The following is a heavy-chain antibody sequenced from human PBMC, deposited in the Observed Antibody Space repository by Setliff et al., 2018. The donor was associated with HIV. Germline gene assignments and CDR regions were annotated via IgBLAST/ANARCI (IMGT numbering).Heavy chain of an antibody. V-gene: IGHV3-48*01. CDR2: IYTGSNII. CDR3: ARREYNYVPRAFDL. Sequence: GGSLRLSCVGSGFSFSSYSMSWVRRAPGKGLEWIAYIYTGSNIIFYGDSAEGRFTISRDNVKNSVYLQMNSLRVEDTAVYYCARREYNYVPRAFDLWGRGTVVTVSS. J-gene: IGHJ3*01. D-gene: IGHD3-16*01. CDR1: GFSFSSYS.